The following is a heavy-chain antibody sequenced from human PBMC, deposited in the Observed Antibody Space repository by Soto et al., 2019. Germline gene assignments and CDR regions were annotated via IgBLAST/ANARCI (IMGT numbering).Heavy chain of an antibody. CDR1: GCSISSYY. Sequence: PSETLSLTCTVSGCSISSYYWSWVRQPPGKGLEWIGYIYYSGSTNYNPSLKSRVTISVDTSKNQFSLKLSSVTAADTAVYYCASRGSLGVVTGNWFDPWGQGTLVTVSS. J-gene: IGHJ5*02. CDR3: ASRGSLGVVTGNWFDP. CDR2: IYYSGST. V-gene: IGHV4-59*08. D-gene: IGHD3-3*01.